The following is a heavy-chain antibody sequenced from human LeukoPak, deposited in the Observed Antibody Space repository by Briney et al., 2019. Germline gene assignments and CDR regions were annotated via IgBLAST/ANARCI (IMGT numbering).Heavy chain of an antibody. CDR1: GFTFSSYA. D-gene: IGHD3-16*02. V-gene: IGHV3-30-3*01. Sequence: GGSLRLSCAASGFTFSSYAMHWVRQAPGKGLERVAVISYDGSNKYYADSVKGRFTISRDNSKNTLYLQMNSLRAEDTAVYYCARDQRLSTSRWGFDIWGQGTMVTVSS. CDR2: ISYDGSNK. CDR3: ARDQRLSTSRWGFDI. J-gene: IGHJ3*02.